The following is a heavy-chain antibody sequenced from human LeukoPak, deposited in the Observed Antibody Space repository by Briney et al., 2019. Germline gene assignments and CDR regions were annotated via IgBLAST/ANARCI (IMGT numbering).Heavy chain of an antibody. J-gene: IGHJ6*04. D-gene: IGHD6-19*01. Sequence: SVTVSCKASGGTFSSYAISWVRQAPGQGLEWMGGIIPIFGTANYAQKFQGRVTITADESTSTAYMELSSLRSEDTAVYYCARDRQWLVPGYYGMDVWGKGTTVTVSS. CDR3: ARDRQWLVPGYYGMDV. V-gene: IGHV1-69*01. CDR1: GGTFSSYA. CDR2: IIPIFGTA.